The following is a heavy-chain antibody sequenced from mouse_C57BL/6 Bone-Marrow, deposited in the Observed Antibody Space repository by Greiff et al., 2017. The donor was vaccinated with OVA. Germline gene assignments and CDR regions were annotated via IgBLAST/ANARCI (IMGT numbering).Heavy chain of an antibody. CDR3: ARPYYYGIFDY. V-gene: IGHV1-82*01. CDR2: IYPGDGGT. CDR1: GYAFTSSW. Sequence: VQLLQPGPELVKPGASVKISCKASGYAFTSSWMNWVKQRPGQGLEWIGRIYPGDGGTNYNGKFKGKATLTADKSSSTAYMQLSSLTSEDSAVYFCARPYYYGIFDYWGQGTTLTVSA. J-gene: IGHJ2*01. D-gene: IGHD1-1*01.